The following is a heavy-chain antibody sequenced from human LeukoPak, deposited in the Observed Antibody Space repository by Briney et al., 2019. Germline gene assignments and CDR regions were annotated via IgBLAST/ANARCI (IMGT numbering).Heavy chain of an antibody. CDR3: ARLRMTTVTANAFDI. CDR2: IYPGDSDT. V-gene: IGHV5-51*01. Sequence: GESLKISCKGSGYSFTSYWIGWVRQMPGKGLEWMGIIYPGDSDTRYSPSFQGQVTISADKSISTAYLQWSSLKASDTAMYYCARLRMTTVTANAFDIWGQGTMVTVSS. CDR1: GYSFTSYW. D-gene: IGHD4-17*01. J-gene: IGHJ3*02.